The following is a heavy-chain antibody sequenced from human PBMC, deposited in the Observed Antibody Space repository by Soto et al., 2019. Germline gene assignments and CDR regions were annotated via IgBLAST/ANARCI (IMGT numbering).Heavy chain of an antibody. J-gene: IGHJ6*02. CDR1: GYTFTSYG. D-gene: IGHD3-3*01. V-gene: IGHV1-18*01. CDR2: ISAYNGNT. Sequence: ASVKVSCKASGYTFTSYGISWVRQAPGQGLEWMGWISAYNGNTNYAQKLQGRVTMTTDTSTSTAYMELRSLRSDDTAVYYCARDAXFWREPSFYYYYYGMDVWGQGTTVTVSS. CDR3: ARDAXFWREPSFYYYYYGMDV.